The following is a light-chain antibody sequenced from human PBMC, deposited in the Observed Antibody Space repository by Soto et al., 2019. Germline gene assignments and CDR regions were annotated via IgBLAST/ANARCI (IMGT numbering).Light chain of an antibody. V-gene: IGKV1-5*01. CDR1: HSISPW. Sequence: DIQMTQSPSTLSASVGERATISCRASHSISPWLAWYQQKPGKAPKLLIYDATTRATGIPSSFSGSVSVTEITLTISSRQPDDFVAYYCQQYHSYSLTFGQGTKVDIK. J-gene: IGKJ1*01. CDR3: QQYHSYSLT. CDR2: DAT.